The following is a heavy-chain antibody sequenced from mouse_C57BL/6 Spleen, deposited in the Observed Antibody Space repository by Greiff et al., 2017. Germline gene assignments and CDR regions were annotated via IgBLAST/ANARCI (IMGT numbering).Heavy chain of an antibody. D-gene: IGHD3-2*02. CDR3: ARGGTAQATGAMDY. J-gene: IGHJ4*01. V-gene: IGHV1-18*01. CDR1: GYTFTDYN. Sequence: EVQLQQSGPELVKPGASVKIPCKASGYTFTDYNMDWVKQSHGKSLEWIGDINPNNGGTIYNQKFKGKATLTVDKSSSTAYMELRSLTSEDTAVYYCARGGTAQATGAMDYWGQGTSVTVSS. CDR2: INPNNGGT.